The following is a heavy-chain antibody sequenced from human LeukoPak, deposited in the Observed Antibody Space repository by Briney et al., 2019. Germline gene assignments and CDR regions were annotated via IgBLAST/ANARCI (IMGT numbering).Heavy chain of an antibody. V-gene: IGHV4-39*01. Sequence: SETLSLTCTVSGGSISSSSYYWGWIRQPPGKGLEWIGSIYYSGSTYYNPSLKSRVTISVHTPKNQFSLKLSSVTAADTAVYYCARHRFYYYYYMDVWGKGTTVTVSS. CDR2: IYYSGST. D-gene: IGHD3-16*01. CDR1: GGSISSSSYY. J-gene: IGHJ6*03. CDR3: ARHRFYYYYYMDV.